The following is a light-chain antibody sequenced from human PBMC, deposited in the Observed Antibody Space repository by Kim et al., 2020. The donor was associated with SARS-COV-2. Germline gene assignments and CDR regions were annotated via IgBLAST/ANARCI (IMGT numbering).Light chain of an antibody. J-gene: IGKJ2*03. V-gene: IGKV3-20*01. CDR3: HHYGASYS. CDR1: QSIGSSY. CDR2: GAS. Sequence: SLSPGQSVSPSCKSSQSIGSSYLAWYQQRLGQAPRLLIFGASNRAADIPDRFIGSGSGTDFTLTIGRLEAEDFAVYYCHHYGASYSFGQGTKLEI.